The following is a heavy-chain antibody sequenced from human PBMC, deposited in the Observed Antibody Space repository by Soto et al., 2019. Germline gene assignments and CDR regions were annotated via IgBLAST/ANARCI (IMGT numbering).Heavy chain of an antibody. J-gene: IGHJ4*02. Sequence: GASVKVSCKVSGYSLSDLSIHCVLQSAVKCLDWMGGLDAEDGETIYAQKLQGRGTMTEDTSTDTAYMELSSLTSEDTAMYYCATLPRTIERTPAAIWSFDSWGQGTLVTVSS. D-gene: IGHD2-2*01. V-gene: IGHV1-24*01. CDR2: LDAEDGET. CDR3: ATLPRTIERTPAAIWSFDS. CDR1: GYSLSDLS.